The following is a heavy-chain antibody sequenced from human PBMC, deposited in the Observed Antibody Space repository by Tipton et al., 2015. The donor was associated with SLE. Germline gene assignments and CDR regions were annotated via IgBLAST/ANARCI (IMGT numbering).Heavy chain of an antibody. V-gene: IGHV1-46*01. Sequence: QLVQSGAEVKKPGASVKVSCKASGYTFTSYYMHWVRQAPGQGLEWMGIINPSGGSTSYAQKFQGRVTMTRDTSISIAYMELSRLRSDDTAVYYCARVPPSELELGYWGQGTLVTVSS. CDR2: INPSGGST. CDR1: GYTFTSYY. CDR3: ARVPPSELELGY. J-gene: IGHJ4*02. D-gene: IGHD1-7*01.